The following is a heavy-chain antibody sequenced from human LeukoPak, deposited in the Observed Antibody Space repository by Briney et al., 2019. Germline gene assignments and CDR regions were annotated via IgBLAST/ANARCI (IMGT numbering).Heavy chain of an antibody. J-gene: IGHJ4*02. CDR2: IIPILGIA. Sequence: ASVKVSCKASGGTFSSYAISWVRQAPGQGLEWMGRIIPILGIANYAQKFQGRVTITADESTSTAYMELSSLRSEDTAVYYCARDTYSSGWELDYWGQGALVTVSS. CDR1: GGTFSSYA. D-gene: IGHD6-19*01. V-gene: IGHV1-69*04. CDR3: ARDTYSSGWELDY.